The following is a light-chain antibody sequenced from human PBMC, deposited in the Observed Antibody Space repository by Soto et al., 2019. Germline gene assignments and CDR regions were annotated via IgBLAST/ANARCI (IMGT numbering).Light chain of an antibody. CDR3: QQYGSAPWT. Sequence: EIVLTQSPGTLYSSPGERATLSCRASQSVSSSYLAWYQQKPGQGPRLLIYGASSRATGIPDRFSGSQSGTDLTLTISRLEPDDFAVFYCQQYGSAPWTFGQGTKVEIK. J-gene: IGKJ1*01. V-gene: IGKV3-20*01. CDR1: QSVSSSY. CDR2: GAS.